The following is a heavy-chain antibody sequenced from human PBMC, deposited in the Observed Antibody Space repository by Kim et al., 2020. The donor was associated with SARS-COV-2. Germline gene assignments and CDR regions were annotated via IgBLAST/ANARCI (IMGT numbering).Heavy chain of an antibody. CDR3: ARLDASYRAFDI. CDR1: GGSISSGGYY. Sequence: SETLSLTCTVSGGSISSGGYYWSWIRQHPGKGLEWIGYIYYSGSTYYNPSLKSRVTISVDTSKNQFSLKLSSVTAADTAVYYCARLDASYRAFDIWGQGTMVTVSS. V-gene: IGHV4-31*03. J-gene: IGHJ3*02. CDR2: IYYSGST. D-gene: IGHD1-26*01.